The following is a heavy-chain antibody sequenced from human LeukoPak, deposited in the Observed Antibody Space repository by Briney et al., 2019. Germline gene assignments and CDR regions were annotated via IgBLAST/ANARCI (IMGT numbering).Heavy chain of an antibody. D-gene: IGHD3-22*01. CDR3: ARVPLSGYYDSSGYMSY. Sequence: SVRVSCKASGGTFISYAISWVRQARGQGLEWMGRIIPIFGTANYAQKFQGRVTITTDESTSTAYMELSSLRSEDTAVYYCARVPLSGYYDSSGYMSYWGQGTLVTVSS. CDR2: IIPIFGTA. CDR1: GGTFISYA. J-gene: IGHJ4*02. V-gene: IGHV1-69*05.